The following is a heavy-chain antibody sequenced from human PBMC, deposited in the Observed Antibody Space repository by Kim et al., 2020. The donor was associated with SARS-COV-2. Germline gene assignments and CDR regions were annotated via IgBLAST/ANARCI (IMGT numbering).Heavy chain of an antibody. Sequence: TANYEPKFQGRVTITADETTSTAYMELSSLRSEDTAVYYCATGGKAYGSVWGQGTTVTVSS. D-gene: IGHD4-17*01. J-gene: IGHJ6*02. CDR3: ATGGKAYGSV. V-gene: IGHV1-69*01. CDR2: TA.